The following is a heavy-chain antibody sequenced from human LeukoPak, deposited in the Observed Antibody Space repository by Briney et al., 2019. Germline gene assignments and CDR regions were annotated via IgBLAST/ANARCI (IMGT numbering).Heavy chain of an antibody. D-gene: IGHD6-6*01. V-gene: IGHV1-2*04. CDR1: GYTFTGYY. J-gene: IGHJ6*02. CDR3: ATYSNSTLQYYYGLDV. Sequence: ASVKVSCKTSGYTFTGYYLHWVRQAPGQGLEWMGWIRPNSGGTKNAQKFQGWVTMTRDTSISTAYMELNRLTSDDTAVYYCATYSNSTLQYYYGLDVWGQGTTVTVSS. CDR2: IRPNSGGT.